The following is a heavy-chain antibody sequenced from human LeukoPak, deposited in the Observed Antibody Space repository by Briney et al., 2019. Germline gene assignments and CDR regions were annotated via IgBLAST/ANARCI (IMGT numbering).Heavy chain of an antibody. V-gene: IGHV3-15*01. CDR2: IKSKTDGGTT. CDR3: TTPRMTTVTTNDFDW. CDR1: GFTFSNAW. Sequence: GGSLRLSCAASGFTFSNAWMSWVRQAPGKGLEWVGRIKSKTDGGTTDYAAPVKGRFTISRDDSKNTLHLQMNSLKTEDTAVYYCTTPRMTTVTTNDFDWWGQGTLVTVSS. J-gene: IGHJ4*02. D-gene: IGHD4-17*01.